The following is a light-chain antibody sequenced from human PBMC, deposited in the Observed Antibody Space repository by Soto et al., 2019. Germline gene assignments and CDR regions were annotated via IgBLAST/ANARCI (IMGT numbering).Light chain of an antibody. CDR3: NSYTSSSTPCV. CDR1: SSDVGAYNY. Sequence: QSVLTQPASVSGSPGQAITISCSGTSSDVGAYNYVSWYQQYPGKAPKLMIYDVSNRPSGVSNRFSGSKSGNTASLTISGLQAEDEADYYCNSYTSSSTPCVFGTGTKVTVL. J-gene: IGLJ1*01. CDR2: DVS. V-gene: IGLV2-14*01.